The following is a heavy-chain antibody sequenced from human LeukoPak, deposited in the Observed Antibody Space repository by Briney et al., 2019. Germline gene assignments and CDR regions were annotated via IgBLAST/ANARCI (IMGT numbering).Heavy chain of an antibody. CDR2: ISGSGGST. CDR1: GFTFPDYY. V-gene: IGHV3-23*01. CDR3: AKGSYCSGGSCFFDY. J-gene: IGHJ4*02. Sequence: GGSLRLSCAVSGFTFPDYYMTWVRQAPGKGLEWVSAISGSGGSTYYADSVKGRFTISRDNSKNTLYLQMNSLRAEDTAVYYCAKGSYCSGGSCFFDYWGQGTLVSVSS. D-gene: IGHD2-15*01.